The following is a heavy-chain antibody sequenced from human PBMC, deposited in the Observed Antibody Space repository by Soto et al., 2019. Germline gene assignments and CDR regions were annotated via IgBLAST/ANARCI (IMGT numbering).Heavy chain of an antibody. V-gene: IGHV4-39*01. CDR1: GGSISSSSYY. D-gene: IGHD3-3*01. Sequence: SETLSLTCTVSGGSISSSSYYWGWIRQPPGKGLEWIGSIYYSGSTYYNPSLKSRVTISVDTPKNQFSLKLNSVTAADTAVYYCASPELRFLEPYYYYMDVWGKGTTVTVSS. J-gene: IGHJ6*03. CDR2: IYYSGST. CDR3: ASPELRFLEPYYYYMDV.